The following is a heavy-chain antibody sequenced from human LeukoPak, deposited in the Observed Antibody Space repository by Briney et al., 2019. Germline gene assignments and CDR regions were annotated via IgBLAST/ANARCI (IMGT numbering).Heavy chain of an antibody. CDR1: GFTFSSYW. Sequence: GGSLRLSCAASGFTFSSYWMSWVRQAPGKGLEWVANIKQDGSEKYYVDSVKGRFTISRDNAKNSLYLQMNSLRAEDTAVYYRARSDIVATISAFDIWGQGTMVTVSS. J-gene: IGHJ3*02. V-gene: IGHV3-7*01. D-gene: IGHD5-12*01. CDR3: ARSDIVATISAFDI. CDR2: IKQDGSEK.